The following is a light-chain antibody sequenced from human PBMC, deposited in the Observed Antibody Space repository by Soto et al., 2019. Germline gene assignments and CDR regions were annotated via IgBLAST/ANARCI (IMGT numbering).Light chain of an antibody. CDR2: GGS. Sequence: EVVMTQSPATLSASPGERVTLSCRASQNLGSSLAWYQQRPGQAPRLLLYGGSTRATGIPDRFSGSGSGTDFTLTITRLEPEDFAVYYCQQYGPSRTFGQGTKVEIK. V-gene: IGKV3D-15*01. CDR1: QNLGSS. J-gene: IGKJ1*01. CDR3: QQYGPSRT.